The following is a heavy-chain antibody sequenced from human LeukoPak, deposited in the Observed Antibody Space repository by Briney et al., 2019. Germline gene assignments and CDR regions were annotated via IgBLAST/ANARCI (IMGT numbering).Heavy chain of an antibody. CDR3: AKVERGRGLTTILGGHAFDI. J-gene: IGHJ3*02. D-gene: IGHD3-3*01. V-gene: IGHV3-23*01. Sequence: GGSLRLSCAASGFTFSSYAMSWVRQAPGKGLEWVSAISGSGGSTYYADSVKGRFTISRDNSKNTLYLQMNSLRAEDTAVYYCAKVERGRGLTTILGGHAFDIWGQGTMVTVSS. CDR2: ISGSGGST. CDR1: GFTFSSYA.